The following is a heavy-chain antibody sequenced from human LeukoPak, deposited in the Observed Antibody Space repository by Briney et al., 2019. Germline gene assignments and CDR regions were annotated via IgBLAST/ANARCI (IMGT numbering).Heavy chain of an antibody. J-gene: IGHJ4*02. D-gene: IGHD6-19*01. Sequence: SGPALVKPTQTLTLTCTFSGFSLTTIGMRVSWIRQPQGKALEWLARIDWDNDKIYSTALKSRLTISKDTSKNQVVLRMTNMDAVDTATYYCARIPPYSSGWYFCDYWRRGILVTVPS. CDR2: IDWDNDK. V-gene: IGHV2-70*04. CDR3: ARIPPYSSGWYFCDY. CDR1: GFSLTTIGMR.